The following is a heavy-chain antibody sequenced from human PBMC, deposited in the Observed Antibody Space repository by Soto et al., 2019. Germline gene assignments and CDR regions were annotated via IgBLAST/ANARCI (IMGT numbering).Heavy chain of an antibody. CDR2: IWYDGSNK. J-gene: IGHJ4*02. V-gene: IGHV3-33*01. CDR1: GFTFSSYS. CDR3: ARDRGGYDI. Sequence: PGGSLRLSCAASGFTFSSYSMNWARQAPGKGLEWVAVIWYDGSNKYYADSVKGRFTISRDNSKSTLYLQMNSLRAEDTAVYYCARDRGGYDIWGQGTLVTVSS. D-gene: IGHD5-12*01.